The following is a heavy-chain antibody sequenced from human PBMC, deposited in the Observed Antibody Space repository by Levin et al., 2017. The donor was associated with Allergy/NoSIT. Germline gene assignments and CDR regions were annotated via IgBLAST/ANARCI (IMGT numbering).Heavy chain of an antibody. CDR3: GRGGRSGSIDY. J-gene: IGHJ4*02. V-gene: IGHV3-74*01. D-gene: IGHD3-3*01. CDR2: ITSDGKTT. CDR1: GFTFSDYW. Sequence: LSLTCAVSGFTFSDYWMYWVRQVPGEGPVWVSRITSDGKTTTYADFVKGRFTISRDDAKNQLYLQLNSLRVEDTAVYYCGRGGRSGSIDYWGQGTRLTVSS.